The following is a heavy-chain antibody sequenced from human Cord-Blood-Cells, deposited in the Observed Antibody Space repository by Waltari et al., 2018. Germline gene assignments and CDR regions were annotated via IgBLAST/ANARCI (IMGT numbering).Heavy chain of an antibody. CDR2: IYYSGST. CDR1: GGSISSYY. J-gene: IGHJ6*03. D-gene: IGHD2-2*01. Sequence: QVQLQESGPGLVKPSETLSLTCTVSGGSISSYYWSWIRQPPGTGLEWIGYIYYSGSTNYNPSLKSRVTISVDTSKNQFSLKLSSVTAADTAVYYCASGSYCSSTSCYYYYYYYMDVWGKGTTVTVSS. CDR3: ASGSYCSSTSCYYYYYYYMDV. V-gene: IGHV4-59*01.